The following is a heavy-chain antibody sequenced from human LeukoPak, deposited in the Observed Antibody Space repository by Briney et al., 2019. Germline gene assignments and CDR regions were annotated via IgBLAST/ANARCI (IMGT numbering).Heavy chain of an antibody. CDR2: IYYSGST. Sequence: SETLSLTCTVSGGSISSGGYYWSWIRQHPGKGLEWIGYIYYSGSTYYNPSLKSRVTTSVDTSKNQFSLRLSSVTAADTAVYYCARGDFSGYDLDYWGQGTLVTVSS. J-gene: IGHJ4*02. CDR1: GGSISSGGYY. V-gene: IGHV4-31*03. CDR3: ARGDFSGYDLDY. D-gene: IGHD5-12*01.